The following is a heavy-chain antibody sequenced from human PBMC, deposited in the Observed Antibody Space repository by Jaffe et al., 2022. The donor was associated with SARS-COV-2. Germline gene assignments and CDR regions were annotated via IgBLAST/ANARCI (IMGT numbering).Heavy chain of an antibody. CDR1: GGSISSSSYY. J-gene: IGHJ6*03. V-gene: IGHV4-39*01. D-gene: IGHD3-10*02. Sequence: QLQLQESGPGLVKPSETLSLTCTVSGGSISSSSYYWGWIRQPPGKGLEWIGSIYYSGTTYYNPSLRSRVTISVDTSKNQFSLKLTSVTAADTAVYYCVRHEGPHDVPPHYYVGVWGKGTTVTVFS. CDR2: IYYSGTT. CDR3: VRHEGPHDVPPHYYVGV.